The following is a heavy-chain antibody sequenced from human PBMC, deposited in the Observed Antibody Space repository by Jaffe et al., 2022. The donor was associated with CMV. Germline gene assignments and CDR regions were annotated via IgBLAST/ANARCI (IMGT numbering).Heavy chain of an antibody. CDR2: ISSSSSYI. CDR1: GFTFSSYS. J-gene: IGHJ4*02. CDR3: AREWGYYDSSGYYPSYFDY. D-gene: IGHD3-22*01. Sequence: EVQLVESGGGLVKPGGSLRLSCAASGFTFSSYSMNWVRQAPGKGLEWVSSISSSSSYIYYADSVKGRFTISRDNAKNSLYLQMNSLRAEDTAVYYCAREWGYYDSSGYYPSYFDYWGQGTLVTVSS. V-gene: IGHV3-21*01.